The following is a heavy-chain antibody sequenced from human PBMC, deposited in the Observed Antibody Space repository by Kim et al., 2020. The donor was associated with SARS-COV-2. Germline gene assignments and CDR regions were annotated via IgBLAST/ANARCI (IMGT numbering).Heavy chain of an antibody. CDR2: IIPILGIA. D-gene: IGHD3-22*01. CDR1: GGTFSSYA. CDR3: ARAPYYYDSSGYYDY. J-gene: IGHJ4*02. V-gene: IGHV1-69*04. Sequence: SVKVSCKASGGTFSSYAISWVRQAPGQGLEWMGRIIPILGIANYAQKFQGRVTITADKSTSTAYMELSSLRSEDTAVYYCARAPYYYDSSGYYDYWGQGTLVTVSS.